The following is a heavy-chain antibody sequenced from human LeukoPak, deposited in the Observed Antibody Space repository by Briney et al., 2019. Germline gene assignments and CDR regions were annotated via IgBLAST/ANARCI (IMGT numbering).Heavy chain of an antibody. CDR3: ARDNYYGSGNYFDY. V-gene: IGHV3-74*01. Sequence: PGGSLRLSCGASGFTFSSYWMHWVRQAPGKGLVWVSRINSDGSSTSYADSVKGRFTISRDNAKNTLYLQMNSLRAEDTAVYYCARDNYYGSGNYFDYWGQGTLVTVSS. CDR1: GFTFSSYW. J-gene: IGHJ4*02. D-gene: IGHD3-10*01. CDR2: INSDGSST.